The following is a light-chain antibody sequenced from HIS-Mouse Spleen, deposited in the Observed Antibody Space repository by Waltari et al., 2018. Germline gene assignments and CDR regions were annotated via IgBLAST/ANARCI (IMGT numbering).Light chain of an antibody. CDR1: SSYVGCYNR. CDR3: SLYTSSSTLV. Sequence: SAMTQPPSVSGSPGLSVTILCTVTSSYVGCYNRALWYQQPPGTAPKLMLYEVSNRPSGVPDRFSGSKSGNTASLTISGLQAEDEADYYCSLYTSSSTLVFGGGTKLTVL. J-gene: IGLJ2*01. CDR2: EVS. V-gene: IGLV2-18*01.